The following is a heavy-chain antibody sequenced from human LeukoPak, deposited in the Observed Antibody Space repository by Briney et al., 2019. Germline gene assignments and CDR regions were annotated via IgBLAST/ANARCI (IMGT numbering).Heavy chain of an antibody. CDR2: IYFSGST. CDR3: ARLRSLGDSSSNYYYMDV. D-gene: IGHD6-13*01. J-gene: IGHJ6*03. V-gene: IGHV4-59*01. CDR1: GDSISSYY. Sequence: TSETLSLTCTVSGDSISSYYWSWIRQPPGKGLEWIGYIYFSGSTNYNPSLKSRVTISVDTSKNQFSLKLSSVTAADTAVYYCARLRSLGDSSSNYYYMDVWGKGTTVTVSS.